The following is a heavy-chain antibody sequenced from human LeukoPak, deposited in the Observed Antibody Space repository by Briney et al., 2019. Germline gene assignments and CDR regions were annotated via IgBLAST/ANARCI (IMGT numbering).Heavy chain of an antibody. J-gene: IGHJ6*02. Sequence: PGRSLRLSCAASGFTFSSYWMSWVRQAPGKGLEWVANIKQDESEKYYVDSVKGRFTISRDNAKNSLYLQMNSLRAEETAVYYCARDRSWLSYYYGMDVWGQGTTVTVSS. CDR1: GFTFSSYW. D-gene: IGHD6-13*01. CDR2: IKQDESEK. CDR3: ARDRSWLSYYYGMDV. V-gene: IGHV3-7*01.